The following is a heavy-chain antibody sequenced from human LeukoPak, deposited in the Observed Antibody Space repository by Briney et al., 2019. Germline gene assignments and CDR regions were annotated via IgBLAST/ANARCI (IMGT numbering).Heavy chain of an antibody. CDR1: GYSFTSYW. CDR2: IYPGDSDT. J-gene: IGHJ4*02. V-gene: IGHV5-51*01. D-gene: IGHD2-15*01. Sequence: GESLKISCKGSGYSFTSYWIGWVRQMPGKGLECMGIIYPGDSDTRYSPSFQGQVTISADKSISTAYLQWSSLKASDTAMYYCARQYAYCSGGNCYGYYFDYWGQGTLVTVSS. CDR3: ARQYAYCSGGNCYGYYFDY.